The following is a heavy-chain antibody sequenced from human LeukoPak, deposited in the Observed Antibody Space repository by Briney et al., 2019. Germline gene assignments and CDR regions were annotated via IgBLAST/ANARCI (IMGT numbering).Heavy chain of an antibody. CDR2: ISAYNGNT. J-gene: IGHJ6*02. CDR1: GYTFTSYG. V-gene: IGHV1-18*01. D-gene: IGHD3-10*01. Sequence: ASVKVSCKASGYTFTSYGISWVRQAPGQGLEWMGWISAYNGNTNYAQKLQGRVTMTTDTSTSTAYMELRSLRSDDTALYHCARDTASPYYYGSGGYGMDVWGQGTTVTVSS. CDR3: ARDTASPYYYGSGGYGMDV.